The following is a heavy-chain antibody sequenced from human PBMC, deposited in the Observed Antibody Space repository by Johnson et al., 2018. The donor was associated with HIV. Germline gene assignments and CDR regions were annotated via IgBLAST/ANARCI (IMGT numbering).Heavy chain of an antibody. CDR1: GFTVSSNY. D-gene: IGHD1-26*01. CDR2: IYSGGST. CDR3: ARIVGATLAFDI. J-gene: IGHJ3*02. V-gene: IGHV3-66*01. Sequence: VQLVESGGGLVKPGGSLRLSCAASGFTVSSNYMSWVRQAPGKGLEWVSVIYSGGSTYYADSVKGRFTISRDNSKNTLYLQMNSLRAEDTAVYDCARIVGATLAFDIWGQGTMVTVSS.